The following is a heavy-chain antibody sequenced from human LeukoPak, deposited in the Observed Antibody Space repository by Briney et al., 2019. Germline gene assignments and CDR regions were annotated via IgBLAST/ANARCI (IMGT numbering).Heavy chain of an antibody. CDR3: AKSCSSTRLQFGP. J-gene: IGHJ5*02. CDR1: GGTFTSYA. CDR2: IIPILGIA. Sequence: SVKVSCKASGGTFTSYAISWVRQAPGQGLEWMGRIIPILGIANYAQKVQGRVTITADKSTSTAYMELSSLRSEDTAVYYCAKSCSSTRLQFGPWGQGTLVTVSS. V-gene: IGHV1-69*04. D-gene: IGHD2-2*01.